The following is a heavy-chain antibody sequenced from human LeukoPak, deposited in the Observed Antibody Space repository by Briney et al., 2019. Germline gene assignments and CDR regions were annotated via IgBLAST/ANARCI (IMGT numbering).Heavy chain of an antibody. D-gene: IGHD6-19*01. Sequence: SETLSLTCTVSGGSISSGDYYWRWIRQPPGKGLEWIGYIYYSGSTYYNPSLKSRVTISVDTSKNQFSLKLSSVTAADTAVYYCARSEADSSGWSRDAFDIWGQGTMVTVSS. J-gene: IGHJ3*02. CDR1: GGSISSGDYY. CDR2: IYYSGST. V-gene: IGHV4-30-4*01. CDR3: ARSEADSSGWSRDAFDI.